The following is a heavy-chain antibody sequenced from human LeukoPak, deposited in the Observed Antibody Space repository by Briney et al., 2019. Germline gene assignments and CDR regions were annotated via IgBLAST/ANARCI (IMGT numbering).Heavy chain of an antibody. CDR3: VKDWCSGSCNFDY. V-gene: IGHV3-64D*06. D-gene: IGHD1-26*01. CDR1: GFTFSSYA. Sequence: PGGSLRLSCSASGFTFSSYAMHWVPQAPGKGLEYVSAISSNGGSTYYADSVKGRFTISRDNSKNTLYLQMSSLRAEDTAVYYCVKDWCSGSCNFDYWGQGTLVTVSS. J-gene: IGHJ4*02. CDR2: ISSNGGST.